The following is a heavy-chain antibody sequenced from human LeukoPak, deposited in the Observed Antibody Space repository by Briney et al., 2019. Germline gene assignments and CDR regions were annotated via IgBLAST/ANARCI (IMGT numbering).Heavy chain of an antibody. CDR2: INHSGST. Sequence: SETLSLTCAVYGGSFSGYYWSWIRQPPGKGLEWIGEINHSGSTNYNPSLKSRVTISVDTSKNQFSLKLSSVTAADTAVYYCARAFSGYDSWAQETLVTVSS. D-gene: IGHD5-12*01. CDR3: ARAFSGYDS. CDR1: GGSFSGYY. V-gene: IGHV4-34*01. J-gene: IGHJ4*02.